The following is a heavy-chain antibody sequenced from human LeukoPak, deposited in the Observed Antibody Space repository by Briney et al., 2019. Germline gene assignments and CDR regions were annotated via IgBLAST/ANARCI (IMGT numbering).Heavy chain of an antibody. D-gene: IGHD3-22*01. J-gene: IGHJ5*02. V-gene: IGHV4-59*01. CDR1: GGSISSYY. Sequence: KTSETLSLTCTVSGGSISSYYWSWIRQPPGQGLEWIGYIHYSGSTNYNPSLKSRVTISVDTSKNQFSLKLNSVTAADTAMYYCARDPIRWPDTSGYRAGWFDPWGQGTLVTVSS. CDR2: IHYSGST. CDR3: ARDPIRWPDTSGYRAGWFDP.